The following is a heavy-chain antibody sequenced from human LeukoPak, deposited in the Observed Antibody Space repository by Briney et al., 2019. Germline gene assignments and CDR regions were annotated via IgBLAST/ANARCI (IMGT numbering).Heavy chain of an antibody. CDR1: GFTFSNAW. Sequence: GGSLILSCAASGFTFSNAWMSWVRQAPGKGLEWVGRIKSKTDGETTDYAAPVKGRFTISRDDSKNTLYLQMNSLKTEDTAVYYCTTSPFCSSTSCYEGDFDYWGQGTLVTVSS. V-gene: IGHV3-15*01. J-gene: IGHJ4*02. D-gene: IGHD2-2*01. CDR3: TTSPFCSSTSCYEGDFDY. CDR2: IKSKTDGETT.